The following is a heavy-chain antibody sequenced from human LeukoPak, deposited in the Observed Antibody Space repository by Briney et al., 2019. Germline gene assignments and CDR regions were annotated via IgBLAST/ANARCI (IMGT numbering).Heavy chain of an antibody. CDR2: IEQDGSEK. CDR1: GFTFSSYW. Sequence: GGSLRLSCAASGFTFSSYWMSWVRQAPGNGLEWVANIEQDGSEKYYVGSVKGRFTISRDNAKNSLYLQMNSLRVEDTAVYYCARDLSTWFGESTHDYWGQGTLVTVSS. V-gene: IGHV3-7*01. D-gene: IGHD3-10*01. J-gene: IGHJ4*02. CDR3: ARDLSTWFGESTHDY.